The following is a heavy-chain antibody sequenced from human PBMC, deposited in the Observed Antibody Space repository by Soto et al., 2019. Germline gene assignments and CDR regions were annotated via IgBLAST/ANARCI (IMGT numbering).Heavy chain of an antibody. CDR1: GFTFSSYE. V-gene: IGHV3-21*05. J-gene: IGHJ4*02. D-gene: IGHD2-2*01. CDR2: ISRSSSNI. Sequence: GGSLRLSXAASGFTFSSYEMNWVRQAPGKGLEWVSYISRSSSNIYYGDSVKGRFTISRDNAKSSLYLQMNSLRAEDTAMYYCARELDGTSQIDNWGQGTLVTVSS. CDR3: ARELDGTSQIDN.